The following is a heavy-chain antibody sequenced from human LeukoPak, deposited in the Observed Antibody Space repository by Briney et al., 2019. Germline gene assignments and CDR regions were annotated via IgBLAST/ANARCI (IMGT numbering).Heavy chain of an antibody. D-gene: IGHD3-22*01. CDR1: GISINSHY. V-gene: IGHV4-59*08. CDR2: IYGSGRT. CDR3: ARHTYYYDSSGYSEIYWFNP. J-gene: IGHJ5*02. Sequence: SETLSLTCTVSGISINSHYLNWIRQPPGKGLEWIGHIYGSGRTNYNPSLKSRVTMSVDTSKRQFSLNLKSLTAADTAVYYCARHTYYYDSSGYSEIYWFNPWGQGTLVTVSS.